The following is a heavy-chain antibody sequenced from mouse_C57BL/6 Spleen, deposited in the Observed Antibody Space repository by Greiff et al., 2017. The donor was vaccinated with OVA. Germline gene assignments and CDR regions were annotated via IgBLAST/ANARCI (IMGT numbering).Heavy chain of an antibody. CDR2: ISDGGSYT. CDR3: ARDLDYYGSSRGYFDV. Sequence: EVKLVESGGGLVKPGGSLKLSCAASGFTFSSYAMSWVRQTPEKRLEWVATISDGGSYTYYPDNVKGRFTISRDNAKNNLYLQMSHLKSEDTAMYYCARDLDYYGSSRGYFDVWGTGTTVTVSS. CDR1: GFTFSSYA. D-gene: IGHD1-1*01. V-gene: IGHV5-4*01. J-gene: IGHJ1*03.